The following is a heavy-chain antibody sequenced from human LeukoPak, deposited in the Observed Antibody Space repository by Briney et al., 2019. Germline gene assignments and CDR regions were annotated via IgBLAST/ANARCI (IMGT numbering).Heavy chain of an antibody. CDR2: IIPIFGTA. CDR3: ARDLTSSSWSPFGY. V-gene: IGHV1-69*13. Sequence: SVKVSCKAPGGTFSSYAISWVRQAPGQGLEWMGGIIPIFGTANYAQKFQGRVTITADESTSTAYMELSSLRSEDTAVYYCARDLTSSSWSPFGYWGQGTLVTVSS. J-gene: IGHJ4*02. CDR1: GGTFSSYA. D-gene: IGHD6-13*01.